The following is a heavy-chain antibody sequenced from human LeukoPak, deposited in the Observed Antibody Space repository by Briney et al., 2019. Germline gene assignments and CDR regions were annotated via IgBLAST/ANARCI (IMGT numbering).Heavy chain of an antibody. CDR1: GFTFTSYG. CDR3: AKGPGPTLEGNPYYFDY. J-gene: IGHJ4*02. Sequence: PGGSLRLSCAASGFTFTSYGMSWVRQAPGKGLEWVSAISGSGGRTSYADSVKGRFTISRDNSKNTLYLQMISLRAEDTAVYYCAKGPGPTLEGNPYYFDYWGQGTLVTVSS. D-gene: IGHD1-14*01. V-gene: IGHV3-23*01. CDR2: ISGSGGRT.